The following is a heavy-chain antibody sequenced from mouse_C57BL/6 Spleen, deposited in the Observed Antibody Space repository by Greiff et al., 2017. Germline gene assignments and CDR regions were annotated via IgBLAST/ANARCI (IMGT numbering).Heavy chain of an antibody. J-gene: IGHJ1*03. CDR2: ILPGSGST. CDR1: GYTFTGYW. CDR3: ARIRYGNYVGYFDV. Sequence: VQRVESGAELMKPGASVKLSCKATGYTFTGYWIEWVKQRPGHGLEWIGEILPGSGSTNYNEKFKGKATFTADTTSNTAYMQLSNLTTEDSAIYYWARIRYGNYVGYFDVWGTGTTVTVSS. D-gene: IGHD2-1*01. V-gene: IGHV1-9*01.